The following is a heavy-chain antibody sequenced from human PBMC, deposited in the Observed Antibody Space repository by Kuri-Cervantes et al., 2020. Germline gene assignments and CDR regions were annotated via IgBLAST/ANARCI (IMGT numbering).Heavy chain of an antibody. CDR1: GFTFSDYY. J-gene: IGHJ2*01. Sequence: GESLKISCAASGFTFSDYYMSWIRQAPGKGLEWVAVISYDGSNKYYADSVKGRFTISRDNSKNTLYLQMNSLRAEDTAVYYCAKNYGDYAWYFDLWGRGTLVTVSS. D-gene: IGHD4-17*01. CDR2: ISYDGSNK. CDR3: AKNYGDYAWYFDL. V-gene: IGHV3-30*18.